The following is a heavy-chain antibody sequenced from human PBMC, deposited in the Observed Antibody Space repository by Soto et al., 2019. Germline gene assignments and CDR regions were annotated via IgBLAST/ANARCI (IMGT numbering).Heavy chain of an antibody. CDR1: GFTLNNYG. CDR3: VKESTPPFFGS. D-gene: IGHD2-15*01. Sequence: PGGSLRLSCVGSGFTLNNYGVHWVRQAPGKGLEWVALMWYDGLRQTYLDSVRGRFTVSRDSSTNTIYPQMNSLRVEDTGNYFCVKESTPPFFGSWGQGTPVTVSS. V-gene: IGHV3-33*03. CDR2: MWYDGLRQ. J-gene: IGHJ4*02.